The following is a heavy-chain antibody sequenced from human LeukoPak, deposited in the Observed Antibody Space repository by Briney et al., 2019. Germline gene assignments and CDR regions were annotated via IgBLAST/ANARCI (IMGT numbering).Heavy chain of an antibody. V-gene: IGHV3-66*01. J-gene: IGHJ5*02. Sequence: GGSLRLSCAASGLTVSSNYMSWVRQAPGKGLEWVSVIYRGGPTYYADSVKGRFTISRDNSKNTLYLQMNSLRAEDTAVYYCAGDSYVDSEAVRWFDPWGQGTLVTVSS. CDR1: GLTVSSNY. D-gene: IGHD4-17*01. CDR3: AGDSYVDSEAVRWFDP. CDR2: IYRGGPT.